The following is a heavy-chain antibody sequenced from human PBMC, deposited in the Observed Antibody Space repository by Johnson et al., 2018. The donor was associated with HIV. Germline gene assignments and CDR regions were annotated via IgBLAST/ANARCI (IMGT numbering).Heavy chain of an antibody. CDR3: ARGGSKQLACDAFDI. D-gene: IGHD6-6*01. CDR1: GFTFSSYG. V-gene: IGHV3-30*02. CDR2: IRYDGSNK. J-gene: IGHJ3*02. Sequence: QMLLVESGGGVVQPGGSLRLSCAASGFTFSSYGMHWVRQAPGKGLEWVAFIRYDGSNKYYADSVKGRFTISRDNSKNTLYLQMNSLRAEDTALYYCARGGSKQLACDAFDIWVQGTMVTVSS.